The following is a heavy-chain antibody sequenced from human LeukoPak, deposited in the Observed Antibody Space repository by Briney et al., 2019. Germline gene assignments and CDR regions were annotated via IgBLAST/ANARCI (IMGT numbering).Heavy chain of an antibody. V-gene: IGHV3-23*01. Sequence: GGSLRLSCAASGFTFSSYSMNWVRQAPGKGLEWVSAISGSGGSTYYADSVKGRFTISRDNSKNTLYLQMNSLRAEDTAVYYCAKSPVRVVPSLSFDIWGQGTMVTVSS. D-gene: IGHD3-22*01. CDR1: GFTFSSYS. J-gene: IGHJ3*02. CDR2: ISGSGGST. CDR3: AKSPVRVVPSLSFDI.